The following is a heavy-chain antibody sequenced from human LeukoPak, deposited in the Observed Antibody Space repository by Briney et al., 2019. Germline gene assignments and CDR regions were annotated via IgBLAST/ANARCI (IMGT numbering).Heavy chain of an antibody. Sequence: ASVKVSCKASGYTFTGFFMNWVRQAPGQGLEWMGRINPNSGDTSYAQKFQGRVTMTRDTSITTAYMDLSSLTSDDTAIYCCARWGVLTGVGNWGQGTLVTVSS. V-gene: IGHV1-2*02. CDR2: INPNSGDT. D-gene: IGHD2-8*02. CDR1: GYTFTGFF. J-gene: IGHJ4*02. CDR3: ARWGVLTGVGN.